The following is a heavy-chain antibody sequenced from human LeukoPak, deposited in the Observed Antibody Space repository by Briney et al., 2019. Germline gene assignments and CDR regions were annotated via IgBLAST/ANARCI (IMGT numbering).Heavy chain of an antibody. CDR3: ARHGDSSGWNYFDY. Sequence: SETLSLTCTVSGGSLSSYYWSWIRQPPGKGLEWIGYIYYSGSTNYNPSLKSRVTISVDTSKNQFSLKLSSVTAADTAVYYCARHGDSSGWNYFDYWGQGTLVTVSS. D-gene: IGHD6-19*01. V-gene: IGHV4-59*08. CDR2: IYYSGST. J-gene: IGHJ4*02. CDR1: GGSLSSYY.